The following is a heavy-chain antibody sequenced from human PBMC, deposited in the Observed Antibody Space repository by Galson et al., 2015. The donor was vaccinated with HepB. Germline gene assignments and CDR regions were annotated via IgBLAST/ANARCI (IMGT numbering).Heavy chain of an antibody. CDR2: INPNSGGT. D-gene: IGHD3-16*01. V-gene: IGHV1-2*04. CDR1: GYTFTGYY. CDR3: VRDGGGLKVDYYYYYYMDV. J-gene: IGHJ6*03. Sequence: SVKVSCKASGYTFTGYYMHWVRQAPGQGLEWMGWINPNSGGTNYAQKFQGWVTMTMDTSISTAYLELSRLTSDDTAVYYCVRDGGGLKVDYYYYYYMDVWGKGTTVTVSS.